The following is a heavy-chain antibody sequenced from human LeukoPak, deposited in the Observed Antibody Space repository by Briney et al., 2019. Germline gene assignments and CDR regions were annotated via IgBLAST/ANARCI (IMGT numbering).Heavy chain of an antibody. D-gene: IGHD6-19*01. V-gene: IGHV3-30*02. CDR3: WKDSFEPWVVGCLEL. CDR2: IRYDGSNK. Sequence: GGSLRLSCAASGFTFSSYGMHWVRQAPGKGLEWVAFIRYDGSNKYYADSVKGRFTISRDNSKNTLYLQMNSLRAEDTAVYYCWKDSFEPWVVGCLELRGPGTLVNV. CDR1: GFTFSSYG. J-gene: IGHJ4*02.